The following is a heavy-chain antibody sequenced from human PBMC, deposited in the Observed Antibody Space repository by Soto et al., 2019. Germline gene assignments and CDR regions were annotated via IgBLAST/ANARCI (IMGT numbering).Heavy chain of an antibody. CDR3: ARPGGYCSGGSCFFPQSDLQNWFDP. CDR2: IYYSGST. Sequence: SETLSLTCTVSGGSISSSSYYWGWIRQPPGKGLEWIGSIYYSGSTYYNPSLKSRVTISVDTSKNQFSLKLSSVTAADTAVYYCARPGGYCSGGSCFFPQSDLQNWFDPWGQGTLVTVSS. V-gene: IGHV4-39*01. D-gene: IGHD2-15*01. CDR1: GGSISSSSYY. J-gene: IGHJ5*02.